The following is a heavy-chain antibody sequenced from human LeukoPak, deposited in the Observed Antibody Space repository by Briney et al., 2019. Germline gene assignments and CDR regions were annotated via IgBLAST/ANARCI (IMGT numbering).Heavy chain of an antibody. J-gene: IGHJ4*02. CDR1: GGSISSYY. D-gene: IGHD3-22*01. CDR2: IYYSGST. CDR3: ARVFDSSGGYDY. V-gene: IGHV4-59*07. Sequence: PSDTLSLTCTVSGGSISSYYWSWIRQPPGKGLEWIGYIYYSGSTNYNPSLKSRVTISVDTSKNQFSLKLSSVTAADTAVYYCARVFDSSGGYDYWGQGTLVTVSS.